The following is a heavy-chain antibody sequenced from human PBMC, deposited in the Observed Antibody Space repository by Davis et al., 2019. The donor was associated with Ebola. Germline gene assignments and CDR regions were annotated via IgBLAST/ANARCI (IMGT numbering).Heavy chain of an antibody. CDR2: INHSGST. J-gene: IGHJ4*02. Sequence: MPSETLSLTCGVSGGSFSGYQWTWFRQSPGKGLEWIGDINHSGSTNYNPSLKGRVTISVDMSRNQFSLKVISVTAADTAVYYCARVRAIAVAGTGDYWGQGTLVTVSS. V-gene: IGHV4-34*01. D-gene: IGHD6-19*01. CDR3: ARVRAIAVAGTGDY. CDR1: GGSFSGYQ.